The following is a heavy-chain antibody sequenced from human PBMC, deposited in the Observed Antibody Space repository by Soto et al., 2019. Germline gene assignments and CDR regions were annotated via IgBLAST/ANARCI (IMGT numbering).Heavy chain of an antibody. Sequence: QVQLVESGGGVVQPGRSLRLSCAASGFIFNTYDMHWVRQAPGKGLEGVAVRSYDGSNKYYADSVKGRLTISRDNSKKMLYLQMNSLRPEDTAVYYCAKGQHCSSTSCYFYYYGMDVWGQGTKVAVSS. CDR2: RSYDGSNK. V-gene: IGHV3-30*18. CDR1: GFIFNTYD. D-gene: IGHD2-2*01. J-gene: IGHJ6*02. CDR3: AKGQHCSSTSCYFYYYGMDV.